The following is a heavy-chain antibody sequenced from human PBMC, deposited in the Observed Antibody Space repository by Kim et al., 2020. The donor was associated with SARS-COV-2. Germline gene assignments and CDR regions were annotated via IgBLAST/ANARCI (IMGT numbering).Heavy chain of an antibody. CDR2: ISGSGGST. CDR3: AKDGKGSGYDLVAVAGTNFDY. V-gene: IGHV3-23*01. CDR1: GFTFSSYA. Sequence: GGSLRLSCAASGFTFSSYAMSWVRQAPGKGLEWVSAISGSGGSTYYADSVKGRFTISRDNSKNTLYLQMNSLRAEDSAVYYCAKDGKGSGYDLVAVAGTNFDYWGQGTLVTVSS. D-gene: IGHD6-19*01. J-gene: IGHJ4*02.